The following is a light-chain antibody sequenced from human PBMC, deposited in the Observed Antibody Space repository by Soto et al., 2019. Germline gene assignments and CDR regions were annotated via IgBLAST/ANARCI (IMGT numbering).Light chain of an antibody. Sequence: EIVMTQSPATLSVSPGERATLSCRASQSVSSNLAWYQQKPGQAPRLLIYGASTRATGIPARFSGSGSGTEFTLTISSLQSVDFAVYYCQQYNNWPLTFGQGTKV. CDR1: QSVSSN. J-gene: IGKJ1*01. CDR2: GAS. V-gene: IGKV3-15*01. CDR3: QQYNNWPLT.